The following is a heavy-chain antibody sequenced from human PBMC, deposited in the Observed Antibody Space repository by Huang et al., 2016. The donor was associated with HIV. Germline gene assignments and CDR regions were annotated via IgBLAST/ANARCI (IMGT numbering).Heavy chain of an antibody. J-gene: IGHJ5*02. V-gene: IGHV1-24*01. CDR2: LDAIEGGT. Sequence: QVQLVQFGAEVKKPGASVKVSCQVSGQSVSEVAMHWVRKAPGKGLEWMGCLDAIEGGTVYPQKVQGRVSMTEDTSTDTAYMELSGLRSDDTAVYYCVTSRKTISGGRVGWFDPWGQGTLVTVSS. CDR3: VTSRKTISGGRVGWFDP. D-gene: IGHD3-3*01. CDR1: GQSVSEVA.